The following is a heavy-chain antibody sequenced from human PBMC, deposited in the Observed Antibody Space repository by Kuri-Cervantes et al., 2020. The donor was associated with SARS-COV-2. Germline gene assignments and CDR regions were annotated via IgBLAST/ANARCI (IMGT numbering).Heavy chain of an antibody. V-gene: IGHV4-39*01. CDR3: ARHDAPYFEIDY. Sequence: SETLSLTCTVSGASISSSTYYWGWIRQSPGKGLEWLGSIYESGDTYYSSSLKSRLSLSVDTSKNQFSLKLTSVTAADTAVYYCARHDAPYFEIDYWGQGTLVTVSS. CDR1: GASISSSTYY. D-gene: IGHD3-9*01. CDR2: IYESGDT. J-gene: IGHJ4*02.